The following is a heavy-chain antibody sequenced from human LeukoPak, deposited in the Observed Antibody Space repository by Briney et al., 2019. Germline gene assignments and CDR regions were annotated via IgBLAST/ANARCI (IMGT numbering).Heavy chain of an antibody. V-gene: IGHV1-46*01. D-gene: IGHD3-9*01. Sequence: ASVKVSCKASGYTFTSYYMHWVRQAPGQGLEWMGIINYSGGTTNYPQRFQGRVTMARDMSTSTVYMEVSSLRSEDTAVYYCASLAYFDYLADYWGQGTLVTVSS. CDR3: ASLAYFDYLADY. CDR2: INYSGGTT. J-gene: IGHJ4*02. CDR1: GYTFTSYY.